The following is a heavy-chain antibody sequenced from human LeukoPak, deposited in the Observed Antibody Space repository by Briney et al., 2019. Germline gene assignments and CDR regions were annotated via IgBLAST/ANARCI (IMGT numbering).Heavy chain of an antibody. Sequence: SETLSLTCTVSGGSISSYYWSWIRQPPGKGLEWIGYIYYSGSTNYNPSLKSRVTISVDTSKNQFSLKLSSVTAADTAVYYCARGPYCSGGSCYGYFDYWGQGTLVTVX. V-gene: IGHV4-59*01. CDR3: ARGPYCSGGSCYGYFDY. J-gene: IGHJ4*02. CDR1: GGSISSYY. CDR2: IYYSGST. D-gene: IGHD2-15*01.